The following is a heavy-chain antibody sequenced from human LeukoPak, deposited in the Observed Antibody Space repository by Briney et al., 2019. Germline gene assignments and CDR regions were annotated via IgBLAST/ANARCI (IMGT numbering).Heavy chain of an antibody. V-gene: IGHV3-23*01. CDR2: ISGSGAST. Sequence: GGSLRLSCVASGFTFSSCAMSWVRQAPGKGLEWVSGISGSGASTYYADSVRGRFTISRDNSKNTLYLQMNSLRAEDTAVYYCAKAYYDSSGYYSFDYWGQGTLVTVSS. CDR3: AKAYYDSSGYYSFDY. J-gene: IGHJ4*02. D-gene: IGHD3-22*01. CDR1: GFTFSSCA.